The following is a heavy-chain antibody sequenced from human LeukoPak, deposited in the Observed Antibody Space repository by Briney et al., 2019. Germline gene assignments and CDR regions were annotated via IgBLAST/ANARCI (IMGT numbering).Heavy chain of an antibody. Sequence: GGALILSCVASGLTFRNYTRNWVRAAQGKGLDWVSFITRNSGYTYYADSVKGRFTISRDNAKNSLFLQRNSLRADDTAVYYCAREADTGSYNFDCWGQGTLVTVSS. CDR1: GLTFRNYT. J-gene: IGHJ4*02. V-gene: IGHV3-21*01. CDR3: AREADTGSYNFDC. CDR2: ITRNSGYT. D-gene: IGHD1-26*01.